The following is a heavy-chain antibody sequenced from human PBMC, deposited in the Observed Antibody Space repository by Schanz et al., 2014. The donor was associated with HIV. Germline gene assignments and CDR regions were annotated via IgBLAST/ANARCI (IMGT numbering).Heavy chain of an antibody. CDR1: GFRFSSYG. CDR3: ARERVGAIDC. CDR2: LWFDGSID. V-gene: IGHV3-33*01. J-gene: IGHJ4*02. D-gene: IGHD1-26*01. Sequence: QVQLVESGGGVVQPGTSLRLSCVTSGFRFSSYGMHWVRQAPGKGLEWVAILWFDGSIDYYVDSVKGRFTISRDNSKNTLFLQMNSLRAADTAIYYCARERVGAIDCWGQGTLVTVSS.